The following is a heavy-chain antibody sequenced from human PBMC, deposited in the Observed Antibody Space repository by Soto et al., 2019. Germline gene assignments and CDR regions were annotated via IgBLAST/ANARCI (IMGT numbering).Heavy chain of an antibody. CDR3: AKDTLRFLDAYVTTGYGMDV. V-gene: IGHV3-30*18. Sequence: QVQLAESGGGVVQPGRSLRLSCAASGFTLSNYGMYWARQAPCKGLEWVALISYDGSNEYYGESVKGRFTISRDMSKNTLYQQMNSLRAEDTAVYYCAKDTLRFLDAYVTTGYGMDVWGQGNTVTVSS. D-gene: IGHD3-3*01. J-gene: IGHJ6*02. CDR2: ISYDGSNE. CDR1: GFTLSNYG.